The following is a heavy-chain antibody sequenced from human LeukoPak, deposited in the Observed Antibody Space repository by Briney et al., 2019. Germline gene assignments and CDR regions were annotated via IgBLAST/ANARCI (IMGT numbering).Heavy chain of an antibody. V-gene: IGHV1-8*01. CDR3: ARLKLVTFGGVNNWFDP. CDR1: GYTFTSYD. D-gene: IGHD3-16*01. Sequence: ASVKVSCKASGYTFTSYDINWVRQATGQGLEWMGWMNPNSGNTGYAQKFQGRVTMTRNTSISTAYMELSSLRSEDTAVYYCARLKLVTFGGVNNWFDPWGQGTLVTVSS. CDR2: MNPNSGNT. J-gene: IGHJ5*02.